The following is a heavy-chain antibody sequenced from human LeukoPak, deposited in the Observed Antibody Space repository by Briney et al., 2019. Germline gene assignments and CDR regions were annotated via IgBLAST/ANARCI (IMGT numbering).Heavy chain of an antibody. J-gene: IGHJ4*02. CDR3: AGLGELSFFDY. CDR2: ISYDGGNK. V-gene: IGHV3-30*03. CDR1: GFTFSSYG. Sequence: GRSLRLSCAASGFTFSSYGMHWVRQAPGKGLEWVAVISYDGGNKYYADSVKGRFTISRDNSKNTLYLQMNSLRAEDTAVYYCAGLGELSFFDYWGQGTLVTVSS. D-gene: IGHD3-16*02.